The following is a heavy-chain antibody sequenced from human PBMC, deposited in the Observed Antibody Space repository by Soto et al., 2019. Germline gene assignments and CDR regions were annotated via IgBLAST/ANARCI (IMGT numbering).Heavy chain of an antibody. D-gene: IGHD3-16*01. CDR2: ISYSGST. J-gene: IGHJ4*02. V-gene: IGHV4-31*03. CDR3: ARGFDYRWVY. Sequence: QVQLQESGPGLVRPSQTLSLTCTVSGGSISSGGYYWTWIRQHPGKGLEWIGYISYSGSTYYNPSLKSRVTLSLDKSNNQLSLKLSSVTAADTAVYHCARGFDYRWVYWGQGTLVTVSS. CDR1: GGSISSGGYY.